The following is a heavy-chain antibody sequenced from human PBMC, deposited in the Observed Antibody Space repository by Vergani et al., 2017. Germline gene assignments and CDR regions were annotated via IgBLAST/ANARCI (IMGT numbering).Heavy chain of an antibody. CDR3: ARGGGRWLQSGY. CDR1: GGPISSYY. J-gene: IGHJ4*02. CDR2: IYYRWST. D-gene: IGHD5-24*01. Sequence: QVQLQESGPGLVKPSETLSLTCPVSGGPISSYYWSWIRPPPGKGLEWFGYIYYRWSTNYNPSLKSRVTISVDTSKNQFSLKLSSVTAADTAVYYCARGGGRWLQSGYWGQGTLVTVSS. V-gene: IGHV4-59*01.